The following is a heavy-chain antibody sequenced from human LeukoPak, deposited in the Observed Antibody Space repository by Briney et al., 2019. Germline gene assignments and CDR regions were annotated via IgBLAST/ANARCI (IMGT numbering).Heavy chain of an antibody. J-gene: IGHJ6*02. CDR1: GFTFNTYT. D-gene: IGHD5-18*01. V-gene: IGHV3-53*01. CDR2: ILSGGST. Sequence: GGSLRLSCAASGFTFNTYTMHWVRQAPGKGLDWVAVILSGGSTYYADSVKGRFTISRDDSKSTVYLQMNSLRAEDTAVYYCARGSGFGYGPYYYYGLDVWGQGTTVTVSS. CDR3: ARGSGFGYGPYYYYGLDV.